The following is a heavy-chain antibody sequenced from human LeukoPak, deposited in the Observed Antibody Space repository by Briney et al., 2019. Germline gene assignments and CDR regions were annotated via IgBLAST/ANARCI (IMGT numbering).Heavy chain of an antibody. CDR2: ISGSGGST. D-gene: IGHD3-22*01. CDR3: ARAVRKYYYDSSGYYYFDY. J-gene: IGHJ4*02. Sequence: GGSLRLSCAASGFTFSSYAVSWVRQAPGKGLDWVSAISGSGGSTYYADSVKGRFTISRDNSKNTLYLQMNSLRAEDTAVYYCARAVRKYYYDSSGYYYFDYWGQGTLVTVSS. V-gene: IGHV3-23*01. CDR1: GFTFSSYA.